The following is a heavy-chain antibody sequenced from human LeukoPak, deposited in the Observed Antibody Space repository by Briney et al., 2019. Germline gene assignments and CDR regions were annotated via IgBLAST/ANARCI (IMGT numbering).Heavy chain of an antibody. D-gene: IGHD2/OR15-2a*01. CDR2: INSDGSWT. CDR1: GNYW. Sequence: GGSLRLSCAASGNYWMHWVRQAPGKGLVWVSHINSDGSWTSYADSVKGRFTISKDNAKNTVYPQMNNLRAEDTAVYYCVSFYEAYWGRGTLVTVSS. CDR3: VSFYEAY. V-gene: IGHV3-74*01. J-gene: IGHJ4*02.